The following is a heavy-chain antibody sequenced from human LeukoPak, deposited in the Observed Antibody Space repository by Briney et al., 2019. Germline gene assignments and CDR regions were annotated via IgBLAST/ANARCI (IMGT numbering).Heavy chain of an antibody. J-gene: IGHJ4*02. Sequence: GSLRLSCEASGFTFRDYGMHWVRQAPGKGLDWVGVIWFDGSNRYYADSVKGRFTISRDNSKNTLYLQVNSVRAEDTAVYYCARDTSGCYDYWGQGALVTVSS. CDR1: GFTFRDYG. CDR3: ARDTSGCYDY. V-gene: IGHV3-33*01. D-gene: IGHD2-21*01. CDR2: IWFDGSNR.